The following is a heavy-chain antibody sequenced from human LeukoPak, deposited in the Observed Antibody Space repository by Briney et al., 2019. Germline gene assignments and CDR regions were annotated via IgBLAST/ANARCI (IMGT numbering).Heavy chain of an antibody. CDR2: ISAYNENT. J-gene: IGHJ3*02. Sequence: ASVKVSCKASGFTFISYGFSWVRQAPGQGLEWMGWISAYNENTKYAQNLQGRVTMTTDTSTTTAHMELRSLKSDDTAVYYCARVPPNYYDSSGYSHDAFDIWGQGTMVTVSS. D-gene: IGHD3-22*01. CDR3: ARVPPNYYDSSGYSHDAFDI. V-gene: IGHV1-18*01. CDR1: GFTFISYG.